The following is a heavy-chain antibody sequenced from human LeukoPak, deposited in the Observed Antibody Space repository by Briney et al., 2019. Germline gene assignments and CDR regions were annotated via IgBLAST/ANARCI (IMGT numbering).Heavy chain of an antibody. J-gene: IGHJ4*02. CDR3: ARVVGGVAVAGYDY. CDR2: IIPIFGTA. Sequence: SVKVSCKASGGTFSSYAISWVRQAPGQGLEWMGGIIPIFGTANYAQKFQGRVTITADESTSTAYMELGSLRSEDTAVYYCARVVGGVAVAGYDYWGQGTLVTVSS. CDR1: GGTFSSYA. D-gene: IGHD6-19*01. V-gene: IGHV1-69*13.